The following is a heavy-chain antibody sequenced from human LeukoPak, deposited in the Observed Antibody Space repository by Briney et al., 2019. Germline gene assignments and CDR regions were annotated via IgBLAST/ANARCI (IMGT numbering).Heavy chain of an antibody. CDR2: ISGGSGSST. J-gene: IGHJ4*02. V-gene: IGHV3-23*01. D-gene: IGHD6-19*01. CDR1: GFTFSSYA. Sequence: GESLRLSCAASGFTFSSYALSWVRQAPGKGLEWFSAISGGSGSSTYYADAVKGRFTISRDNSKTTLYLEMTSLRADDTAVYYCAKGSSSGWPYFFDNWGQGTLVTVSS. CDR3: AKGSSSGWPYFFDN.